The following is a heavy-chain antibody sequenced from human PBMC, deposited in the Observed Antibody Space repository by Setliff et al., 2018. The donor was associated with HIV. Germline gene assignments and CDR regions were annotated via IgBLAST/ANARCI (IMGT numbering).Heavy chain of an antibody. CDR3: ATEDGWAVDY. V-gene: IGHV4-39*07. J-gene: IGHJ4*02. Sequence: SETLSLTCTVSGGSISSSSYYWGWIRQPPGKGLEWIGSIYYSGSTYYNPSLKSRVTISVDTSKNQFSLKLSSVTAADTAVYYCATEDGWAVDYWGQGTLVTVSS. CDR1: GGSISSSSYY. CDR2: IYYSGST. D-gene: IGHD6-19*01.